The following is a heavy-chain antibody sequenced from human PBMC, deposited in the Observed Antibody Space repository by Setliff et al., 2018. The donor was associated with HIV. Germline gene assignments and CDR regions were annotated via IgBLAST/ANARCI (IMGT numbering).Heavy chain of an antibody. Sequence: SETLSLTCSVYGTSFSDHYWSWVRQTPGKGLEWIGEMNQSGTTNYSPSLKSRVTMSIDTSERQFSLKLTSVTAADTAVYYCVRWYYCVSGACYRADYWGQGTMVTVSS. CDR3: VRWYYCVSGACYRADY. V-gene: IGHV4-34*01. CDR2: MNQSGTT. D-gene: IGHD2-21*02. J-gene: IGHJ4*02. CDR1: GTSFSDHY.